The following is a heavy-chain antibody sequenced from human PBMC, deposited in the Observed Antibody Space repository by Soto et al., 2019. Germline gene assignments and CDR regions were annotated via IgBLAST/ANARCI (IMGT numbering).Heavy chain of an antibody. CDR1: GGSFSGYY. D-gene: IGHD6-13*01. CDR3: ARGRPYSSSWYHRFDY. Sequence: PSETLSLTCAAYGGSFSGYYWSWIRQPPGKGLEWIGEINHSGSTNYNPSLKSRVTISVDTSKNQFSLKLSSVTAADTAVYYCARGRPYSSSWYHRFDYWGQGTQVTVSS. J-gene: IGHJ4*02. V-gene: IGHV4-34*01. CDR2: INHSGST.